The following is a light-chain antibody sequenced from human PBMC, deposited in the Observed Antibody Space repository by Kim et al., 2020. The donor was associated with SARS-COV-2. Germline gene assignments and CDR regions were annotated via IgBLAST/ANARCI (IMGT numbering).Light chain of an antibody. Sequence: QSALTQPRSVSGSPGQSVTISCTGPSSYVGGYDYVSWYRHHPGKAPQLLIYDVTKRPSGVPDRFSGSKSGNTASLTISGLQTEDEADYYCCSYAGTVVFGGGTKLTVL. CDR1: SSYVGGYDY. CDR2: DVT. CDR3: CSYAGTVV. V-gene: IGLV2-11*01. J-gene: IGLJ2*01.